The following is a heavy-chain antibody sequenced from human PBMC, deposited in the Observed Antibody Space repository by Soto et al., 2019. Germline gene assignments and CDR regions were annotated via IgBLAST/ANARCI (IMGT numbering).Heavy chain of an antibody. J-gene: IGHJ6*02. V-gene: IGHV5-10-1*01. CDR2: IDPSDSYT. CDR3: ARHRHYDIWTGYPGDYYGMDV. Sequence: LKISCKGSGYSFTSYWISWVRQMPGKGLEWMGRIDPSDSYTNYSPSFQGHVTISADKSISTAYLQWSSLKASDTAMYYCARHRHYDIWTGYPGDYYGMDVWGQGTTVTVSS. D-gene: IGHD3-9*01. CDR1: GYSFTSYW.